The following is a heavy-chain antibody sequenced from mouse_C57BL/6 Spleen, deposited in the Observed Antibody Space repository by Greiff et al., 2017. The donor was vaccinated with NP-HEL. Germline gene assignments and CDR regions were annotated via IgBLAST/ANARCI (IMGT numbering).Heavy chain of an antibody. D-gene: IGHD3-2*02. J-gene: IGHJ1*03. V-gene: IGHV1-52*01. Sequence: QVQLQQPGAELVRPGSSVKLSCKASGYTFTSYWMHWVKQRPIQGLEWIGNIDPSDSETHYNQKFKDKATLTVDKSSSTAYMQLSSLTSEDSAVYYCARGIGQLRPYWYFDVWGTGTTVTVSS. CDR3: ARGIGQLRPYWYFDV. CDR2: IDPSDSET. CDR1: GYTFTSYW.